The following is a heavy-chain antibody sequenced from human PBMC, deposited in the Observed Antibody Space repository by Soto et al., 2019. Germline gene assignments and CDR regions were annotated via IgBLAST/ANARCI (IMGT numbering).Heavy chain of an antibody. J-gene: IGHJ1*01. V-gene: IGHV1-8*01. CDR3: ARGQAAGTEYFQD. Sequence: ASVKVSCKASGYTFTSFDINWVRQATGQGLEWMGWMNPNTGNTGYAQRFQGRVTMTRSTSVGTAYMELSSLRSEDTAVYYCARGQAAGTEYFQDWGQGTLATLL. D-gene: IGHD6-13*01. CDR2: MNPNTGNT. CDR1: GYTFTSFD.